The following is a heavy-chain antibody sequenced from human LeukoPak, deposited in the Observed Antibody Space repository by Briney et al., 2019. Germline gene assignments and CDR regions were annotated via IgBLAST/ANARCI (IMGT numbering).Heavy chain of an antibody. J-gene: IGHJ4*02. CDR2: IYYSGST. V-gene: IGHV4-39*07. CDR3: ARAAADYDFWSPTTLVSLYFDY. CDR1: GGSIRSTSYY. D-gene: IGHD3-3*01. Sequence: SETLSLTCTVSGGSIRSTSYYWGWIRQPPGKGLEWIGSIYYSGSTYYNPSPKSRVTISVDRSKNQFSLKLSSVTAADTAVYYCARAAADYDFWSPTTLVSLYFDYWGQGTLVTVSS.